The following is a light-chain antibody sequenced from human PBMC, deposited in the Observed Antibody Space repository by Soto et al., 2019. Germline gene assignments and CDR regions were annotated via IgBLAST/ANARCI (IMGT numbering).Light chain of an antibody. V-gene: IGLV2-14*01. CDR2: EVS. CDR1: SSDVGGYTY. J-gene: IGLJ1*01. CDR3: SSYTSSIALV. Sequence: QSALTQPASVSGSPGQSITISCTGTSSDVGGYTYVSWYQQHPGKAPKLMIYEVSNRPSGISNPFSGSKSGNTASLTISGLQAEDEAHYYCSSYTSSIALVFGTGTKVTVL.